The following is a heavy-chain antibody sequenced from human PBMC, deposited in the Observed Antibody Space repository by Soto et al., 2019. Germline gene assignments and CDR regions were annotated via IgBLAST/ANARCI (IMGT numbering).Heavy chain of an antibody. CDR1: RRTFSSYA. Sequence: SVKDSFKASRRTFSSYAIRCVRQAPGQGLEWMGGIIPIFGTSNYAQKFQGRVTITADESTSTAYMELSSLRSEDTAVYYCARRFGKYYFDYWGQGTMVTVSS. J-gene: IGHJ4*02. CDR2: IIPIFGTS. CDR3: ARRFGKYYFDY. D-gene: IGHD3-10*01. V-gene: IGHV1-69*13.